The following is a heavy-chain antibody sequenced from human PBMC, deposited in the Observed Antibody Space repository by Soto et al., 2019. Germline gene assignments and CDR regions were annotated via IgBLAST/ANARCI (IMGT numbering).Heavy chain of an antibody. D-gene: IGHD3-16*01. CDR2: ISGSSGNA. J-gene: IGHJ4*02. CDR1: GYTFTKYG. V-gene: IGHV1-18*01. CDR3: AREMAGRGGEYDY. Sequence: QVQLVQSGAEVKNPGASVKVSCKTSGYTFTKYGVGWVRPAPGQGLEWMGWISGSSGNANYAEKVQGRITLTTDTSTRTAYIELRSLRSDDTAVYYCAREMAGRGGEYDYWGQGTLVTVSS.